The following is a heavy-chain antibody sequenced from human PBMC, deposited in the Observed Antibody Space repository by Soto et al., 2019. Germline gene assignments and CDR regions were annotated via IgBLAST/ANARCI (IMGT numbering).Heavy chain of an antibody. V-gene: IGHV4-59*08. J-gene: IGHJ4*02. CDR1: GGSISSYY. Sequence: SETLSLTCTVSGGSISSYYWSWIRQPPGKGLEGVGYIYYSGSTNYNPSLKSRVTISVDTSKNQFSLKLSSVTAADTAVYYCARHDEAQQVYDYWSQGTFVTVSS. CDR2: IYYSGST. D-gene: IGHD6-13*01. CDR3: ARHDEAQQVYDY.